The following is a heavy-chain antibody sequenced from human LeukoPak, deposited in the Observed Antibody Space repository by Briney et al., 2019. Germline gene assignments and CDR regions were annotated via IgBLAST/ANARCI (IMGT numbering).Heavy chain of an antibody. J-gene: IGHJ4*02. CDR3: AKETLVVAGTRDY. CDR2: ISSSTSYI. CDR1: GFTLSTYS. V-gene: IGHV3-21*04. D-gene: IGHD6-19*01. Sequence: GGSLRLSCAASGFTLSTYSMTWVRQAPGKGLEWVSLISSSTSYIYYADPMKGRFTISRDNAKNSLYLQMNSLRAEDTAVYYCAKETLVVAGTRDYWGQGTLVTVSS.